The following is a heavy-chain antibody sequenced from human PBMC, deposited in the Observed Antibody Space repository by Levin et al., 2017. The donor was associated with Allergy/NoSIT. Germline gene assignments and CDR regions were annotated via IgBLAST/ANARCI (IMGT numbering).Heavy chain of an antibody. CDR1: GFTFSRYW. V-gene: IGHV3-7*01. J-gene: IGHJ4*02. CDR3: ARDPTYSGSI. CDR2: IKYDGSEK. D-gene: IGHD6-6*01. Sequence: PSGGSLRLSCAASGFTFSRYWMSWVRQAPGKGLEWVANIKYDGSEKYYVDSVRGRFTISRDNAKDSMYLQMNSLRAEDAAVYYCARDPTYSGSIWGQGTLVTVSS.